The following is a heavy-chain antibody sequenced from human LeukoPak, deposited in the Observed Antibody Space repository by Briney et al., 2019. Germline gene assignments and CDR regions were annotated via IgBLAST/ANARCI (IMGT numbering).Heavy chain of an antibody. V-gene: IGHV4-31*03. CDR3: ARTRSRGLVGYSYGHGYYFDY. Sequence: PSETLSLTCTVSGGSISSGGYYWSWIRQHPGKGLEWVGYIYYSGSTYYNPSLKSRVTISVDTSKNQFSLKLSSVTAADTAVYYCARTRSRGLVGYSYGHGYYFDYWGQGTLVTVSS. D-gene: IGHD5-18*01. J-gene: IGHJ4*02. CDR1: GGSISSGGYY. CDR2: IYYSGST.